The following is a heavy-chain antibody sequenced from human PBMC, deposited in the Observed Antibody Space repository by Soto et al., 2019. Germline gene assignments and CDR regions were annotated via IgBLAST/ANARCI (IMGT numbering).Heavy chain of an antibody. D-gene: IGHD2-15*01. V-gene: IGHV4-30-4*01. CDR1: GGSISSGDYY. Sequence: QVQLQESGPGLVKPSQTLSLTCTVSGGSISSGDYYWSWIRQPPGKGLEWIGYIYYSGSTYYNPSLKSRVTISVDTSKNLFSLELSSVTAADPAVYYCARYCSGGSCHYYYYGMDVWGQGTTVTVSS. CDR2: IYYSGST. J-gene: IGHJ6*02. CDR3: ARYCSGGSCHYYYYGMDV.